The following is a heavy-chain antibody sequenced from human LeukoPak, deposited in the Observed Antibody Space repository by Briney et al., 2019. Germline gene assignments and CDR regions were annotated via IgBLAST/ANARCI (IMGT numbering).Heavy chain of an antibody. Sequence: QPGGSLRLSCEASGFTFNTYAMMWVRQGPGKGLEWVSSISGSSDSTYYTDSVRGRFTISRDNSRSTLYLQMNSLRTEDTALYYCAKGLSGFGVVTPFDFWGQGTLVTVSS. D-gene: IGHD3-3*01. CDR3: AKGLSGFGVVTPFDF. V-gene: IGHV3-23*01. CDR2: ISGSSDST. J-gene: IGHJ4*02. CDR1: GFTFNTYA.